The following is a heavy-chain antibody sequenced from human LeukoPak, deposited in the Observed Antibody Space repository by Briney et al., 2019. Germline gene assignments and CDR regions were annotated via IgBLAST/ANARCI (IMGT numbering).Heavy chain of an antibody. CDR1: GGSISSYY. Sequence: ASETLSLTCTVSGGSISSYYWSWVRQAPGKGLEWVSAISGSGGSTYYADSVKGRFTISRDNSKNTLYLQMNSLRAEDTAVYYCATKAYYWGQGTLVTVSS. CDR3: ATKAYY. CDR2: ISGSGGST. V-gene: IGHV3-23*01. J-gene: IGHJ4*02.